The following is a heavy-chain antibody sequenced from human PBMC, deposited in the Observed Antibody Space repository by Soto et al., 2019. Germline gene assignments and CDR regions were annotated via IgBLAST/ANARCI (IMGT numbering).Heavy chain of an antibody. J-gene: IGHJ5*02. D-gene: IGHD3-10*01. V-gene: IGHV4-34*01. CDR3: ARGRKNYYGSGSYYTFFPLNWFDP. Sequence: LSLTCAVYGGSFSGYYWSWIRQPPGKGLEWIGEINHSGSTNYNPSLKSRVTISVDTSKNQFSLKLSSVTAADTAVYYCARGRKNYYGSGSYYTFFPLNWFDPWGQGTLVTVSS. CDR1: GGSFSGYY. CDR2: INHSGST.